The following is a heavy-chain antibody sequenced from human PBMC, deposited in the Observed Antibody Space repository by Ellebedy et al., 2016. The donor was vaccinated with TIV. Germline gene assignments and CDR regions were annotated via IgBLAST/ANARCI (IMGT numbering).Heavy chain of an antibody. Sequence: ASVKVSXXASGYTFTSYGISWVRQAPGQGLEWMGWISGYTGNTDYARKFQGRVTMTTDTSTSTAYLELSSLKSDDTALYYCARGLIGSGYGMDVWGQGTTVTVSS. CDR2: ISGYTGNT. CDR1: GYTFTSYG. CDR3: ARGLIGSGYGMDV. J-gene: IGHJ6*02. D-gene: IGHD6-19*01. V-gene: IGHV1-18*01.